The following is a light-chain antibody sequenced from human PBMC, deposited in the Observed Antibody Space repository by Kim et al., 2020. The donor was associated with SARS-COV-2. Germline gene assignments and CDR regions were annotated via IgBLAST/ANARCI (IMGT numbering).Light chain of an antibody. CDR1: YKY. Sequence: YKYVSWYQQHPGKAPKLMIYDVNKRPSGVSIRFSGSKSGNTASLTISGLQTEDEADYYCSSYTSTNTYVFGTGTKVTVL. V-gene: IGLV2-14*04. CDR3: SSYTSTNTYV. J-gene: IGLJ1*01. CDR2: DVN.